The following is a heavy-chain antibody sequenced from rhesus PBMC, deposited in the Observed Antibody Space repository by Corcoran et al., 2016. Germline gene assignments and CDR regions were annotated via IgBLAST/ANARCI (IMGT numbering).Heavy chain of an antibody. D-gene: IGHD6-13*01. J-gene: IGHJ1*01. Sequence: QLQLQESGPGLVKPSETLSLTCAVSGGSISSNYWSWIRQPPGKGLEWIGRISGRGGSTDYNPPLKRRVTSAPNTSKNQCSLKLSSVTAADTAVYYCASAGYSSWTEYFEFWGQGALVTVSS. CDR3: ASAGYSSWTEYFEF. CDR2: ISGRGGST. CDR1: GGSISSNY. V-gene: IGHV4-173*01.